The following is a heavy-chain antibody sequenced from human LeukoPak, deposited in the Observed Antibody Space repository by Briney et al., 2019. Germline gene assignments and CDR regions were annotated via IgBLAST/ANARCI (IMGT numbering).Heavy chain of an antibody. V-gene: IGHV4-61*02. CDR2: IYTSGST. Sequence: SETLSLTCTVSGGSISSSSYYWSWIRQPAGKGLEWIGRIYTSGSTNYNPSLKSRVTISVDTSKNQFSLKLSSVTAADTAVYYCARDHLYSSGWYLGYDAFDIWGQGTMVTVSS. D-gene: IGHD6-19*01. J-gene: IGHJ3*02. CDR3: ARDHLYSSGWYLGYDAFDI. CDR1: GGSISSSSYY.